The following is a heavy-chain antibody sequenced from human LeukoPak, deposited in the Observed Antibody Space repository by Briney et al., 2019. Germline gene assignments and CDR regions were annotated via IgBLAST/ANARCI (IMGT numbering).Heavy chain of an antibody. V-gene: IGHV3-15*01. CDR2: IKSKTDGGTT. D-gene: IGHD1-26*01. CDR1: GFTFNNAW. J-gene: IGHJ6*03. Sequence: GGSLRLSCAASGFTFNNAWMSWVRQAPGKGLEWVGRIKSKTDGGTTDYAAPVKGRFIISRDDSKNTLYLQMNSLKTEDTAVYYCTTMGSGYYMDVWGKGTTVTVSS. CDR3: TTMGSGYYMDV.